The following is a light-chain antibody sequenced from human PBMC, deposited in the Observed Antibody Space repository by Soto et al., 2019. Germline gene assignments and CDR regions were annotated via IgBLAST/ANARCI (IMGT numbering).Light chain of an antibody. V-gene: IGKV3-20*01. J-gene: IGKJ1*01. CDR2: GAS. CDR1: QSINSF. Sequence: EIVLTQSPGTLSLSPGEGATLSCRASQSINSFLAWYQQRRGQAPRLLIHGASNRATGIPDRFSGSGSGPDFTLTISRLEPEDFAVYYCQQYGGSPRTVGQGTKVDNK. CDR3: QQYGGSPRT.